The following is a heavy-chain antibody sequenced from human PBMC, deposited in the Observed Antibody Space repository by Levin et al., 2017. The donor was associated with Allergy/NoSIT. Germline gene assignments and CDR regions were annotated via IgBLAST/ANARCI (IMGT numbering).Heavy chain of an antibody. CDR2: ISSSSTYI. Sequence: PGGSLRLSCAASGFTFSGYTLNWVRQAPGKGLEWVSSISSSSTYIYYADSLKGRFTISRDDAKNSLSLQMNSLRVEATAVYYCASAGSYDTLDIWGQGTMVTVSS. CDR1: GFTFSGYT. V-gene: IGHV3-21*01. J-gene: IGHJ3*02. D-gene: IGHD6-6*01. CDR3: ASAGSYDTLDI.